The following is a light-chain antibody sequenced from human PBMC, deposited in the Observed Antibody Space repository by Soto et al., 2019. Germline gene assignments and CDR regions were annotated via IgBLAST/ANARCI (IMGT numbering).Light chain of an antibody. CDR3: QQTSAFPRT. Sequence: DIQMTQSPSTLSASVGDRVTITCRASRDISNSLAWYQQTPGKAPKLLLRGASSLHRGVPSRFSGGGAGTEFTLTISSPQPEDFATYYCQQTSAFPRTFGQGTKVDVK. CDR1: RDISNS. J-gene: IGKJ1*01. V-gene: IGKV1-12*01. CDR2: GAS.